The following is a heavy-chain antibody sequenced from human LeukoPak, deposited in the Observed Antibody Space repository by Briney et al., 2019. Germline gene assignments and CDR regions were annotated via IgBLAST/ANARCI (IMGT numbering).Heavy chain of an antibody. D-gene: IGHD6-13*01. Sequence: PGGSLRLSCAASGFTFSSYEMSWVRQAPGKGLEWVSYISSSGSTIYYADSVKGRFTISRDNAKNSLYLQMNSLRAEDTAVYYCARVRAAAGDAFDIWGQGTMVTVSS. CDR3: ARVRAAAGDAFDI. V-gene: IGHV3-48*03. CDR1: GFTFSSYE. J-gene: IGHJ3*02. CDR2: ISSSGSTI.